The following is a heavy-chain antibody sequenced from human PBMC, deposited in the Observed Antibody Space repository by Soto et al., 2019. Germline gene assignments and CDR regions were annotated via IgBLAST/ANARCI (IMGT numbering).Heavy chain of an antibody. CDR3: ATWHEREHAYDV. Sequence: GGSLRLSCAAFGFTISGKKYVAWVRQAPGKGLEWVSALYDLDGSFYAASVKGRFTTSSDSSKTTVYLQMNDLRPDDTAVYYCATWHEREHAYDVWGQGATVTVSS. D-gene: IGHD1-1*01. CDR1: GFTISGKKY. V-gene: IGHV3-53*01. CDR2: LYDLDGS. J-gene: IGHJ3*01.